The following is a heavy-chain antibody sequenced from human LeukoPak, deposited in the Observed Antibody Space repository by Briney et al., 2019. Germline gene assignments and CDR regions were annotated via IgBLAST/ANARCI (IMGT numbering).Heavy chain of an antibody. D-gene: IGHD4-23*01. V-gene: IGHV3-49*04. CDR1: GFTFGDHA. Sequence: GGSLRLSCTASGFTFGDHAMSWVRQAPGKGLEWVGFIRSKTYGGTTGYAASVKGRFTISRDDSKSIAYLQMNSLKTEDTAVYYCTRAVAHLDYWGQGTLVTVSS. CDR3: TRAVAHLDY. CDR2: IRSKTYGGTT. J-gene: IGHJ4*02.